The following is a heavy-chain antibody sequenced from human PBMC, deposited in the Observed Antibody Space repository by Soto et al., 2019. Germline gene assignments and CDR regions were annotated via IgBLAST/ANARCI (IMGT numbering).Heavy chain of an antibody. J-gene: IGHJ4*02. Sequence: GGSLRLSCAASGFTFSNAWMSWVRQAPGKGLEWVGRIKSKTDGGTTDYAAPVKGRFTISRDDSKNTLYLQMNSLKTEDTAVYYCSTVHTLDGSSCDYWGQGTLVTVSS. D-gene: IGHD6-13*01. V-gene: IGHV3-15*01. CDR2: IKSKTDGGTT. CDR1: GFTFSNAW. CDR3: STVHTLDGSSCDY.